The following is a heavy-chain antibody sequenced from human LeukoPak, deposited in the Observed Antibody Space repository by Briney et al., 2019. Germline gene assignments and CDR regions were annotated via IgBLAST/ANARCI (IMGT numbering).Heavy chain of an antibody. CDR1: GGTFSSYA. V-gene: IGHV1-69*05. Sequence: SVKVSCKASGGTFSSYAISWVRQAPGQGLEWMGRIFPIFGTANYAQKFQGRVTITTDESTSTAYMELSSLRSEDTAVYYCATGISSFGELSVPFDYWGQGTLVTVSS. J-gene: IGHJ4*02. CDR2: IFPIFGTA. D-gene: IGHD3-10*01. CDR3: ATGISSFGELSVPFDY.